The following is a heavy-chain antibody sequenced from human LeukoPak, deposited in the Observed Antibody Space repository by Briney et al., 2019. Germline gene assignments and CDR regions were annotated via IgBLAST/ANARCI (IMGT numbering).Heavy chain of an antibody. D-gene: IGHD2-2*01. J-gene: IGHJ6*04. CDR1: GFTVSSNY. Sequence: GGSLRLSCAASGFTVSSNYMSWVRQAPGKGLEWVSVIYSGGSTCYADSVKGRFTISRDNSKNTLYLQMNSLRAEDTAVYYCASGPIVVVPAANSYGMDVWGKGTTVTVSP. CDR3: ASGPIVVVPAANSYGMDV. V-gene: IGHV3-53*01. CDR2: IYSGGST.